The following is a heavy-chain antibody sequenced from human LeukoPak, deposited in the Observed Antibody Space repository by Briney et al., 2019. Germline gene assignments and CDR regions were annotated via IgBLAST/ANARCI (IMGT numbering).Heavy chain of an antibody. CDR2: INHSGST. CDR1: GGSFSGYY. J-gene: IGHJ4*02. Sequence: SETLSLTCAVYGGSFSGYYWSWIRQPPGKGLEWIGEINHSGSTNYNTSLKSRVTISVDTSKNQFSLKLSSVTAADTAVYYCARAMGGQRGYSYGSRVGGYYFDYWGQGTLVTVSS. V-gene: IGHV4-34*01. D-gene: IGHD5-18*01. CDR3: ARAMGGQRGYSYGSRVGGYYFDY.